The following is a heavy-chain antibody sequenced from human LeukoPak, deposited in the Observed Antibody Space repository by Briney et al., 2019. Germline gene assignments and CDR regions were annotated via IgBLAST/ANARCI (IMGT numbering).Heavy chain of an antibody. CDR3: TTGPVIAPLGWYYYYYMDV. CDR1: GFTLSSYW. J-gene: IGHJ6*03. Sequence: GGSLRLSCAASGFTLSSYWMHWVRQAPGKGLVWVSCINSDGSNTRYADSVKGRFTISRDNAKNTLYLQMNSLKTEDTAVYYCTTGPVIAPLGWYYYYYMDVWGKGTTVTVSS. V-gene: IGHV3-74*01. D-gene: IGHD2-21*01. CDR2: INSDGSNT.